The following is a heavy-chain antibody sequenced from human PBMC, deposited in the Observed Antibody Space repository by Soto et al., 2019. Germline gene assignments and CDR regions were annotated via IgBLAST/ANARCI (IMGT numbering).Heavy chain of an antibody. CDR3: ARDRMSSSSFYGPGYYYYCMHV. V-gene: IGHV3-33*01. CDR1: GFTFSSYG. J-gene: IGHJ6*02. D-gene: IGHD6-13*01. CDR2: IWYDGSNK. Sequence: GGSLRLSCAASGFTFSSYGMHWVRQAPGKGLEWVAVIWYDGSNKYYADSVKGRFTISRDNSKNTLYLQMNSLRAEDTAVYYCARDRMSSSSFYGPGYYYYCMHVSCPTPTLTVSS.